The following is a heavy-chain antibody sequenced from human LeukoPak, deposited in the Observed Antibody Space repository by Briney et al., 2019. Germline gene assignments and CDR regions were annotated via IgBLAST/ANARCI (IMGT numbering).Heavy chain of an antibody. CDR1: GYSISSGYY. CDR3: ARSHYYDSSGYYYFDY. CDR2: IYHSGRT. Sequence: SETLSLTCTVSGYSISSGYYWGWIRQPPGKGLEWIGSIYHSGRTFYNPSLKSRVTISVDTSKNQFSLKLTSVTAADTAVYYCARSHYYDSSGYYYFDYWGQGTLVTVSS. J-gene: IGHJ4*02. D-gene: IGHD3-22*01. V-gene: IGHV4-38-2*02.